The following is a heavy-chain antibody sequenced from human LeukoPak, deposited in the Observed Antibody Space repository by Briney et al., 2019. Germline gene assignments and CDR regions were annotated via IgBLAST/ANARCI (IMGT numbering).Heavy chain of an antibody. Sequence: ASVKVSCKASGYTFTGYYMHWVRQAPGQGLEWMGWINPNSGGTNYAQKFQGRVTMTRDTSISTAYMELSRLRSDDTAVYYCARGPAGPYCGGDCYSPLIDYWGQGTLVTASS. CDR3: ARGPAGPYCGGDCYSPLIDY. CDR1: GYTFTGYY. J-gene: IGHJ4*02. CDR2: INPNSGGT. D-gene: IGHD2-21*02. V-gene: IGHV1-2*02.